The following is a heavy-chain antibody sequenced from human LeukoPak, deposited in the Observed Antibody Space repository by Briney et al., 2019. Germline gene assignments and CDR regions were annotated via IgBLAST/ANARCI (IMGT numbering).Heavy chain of an antibody. V-gene: IGHV3-7*01. J-gene: IGHJ4*02. CDR1: GFTFSRYW. CDR3: ARRDEGAPGRGSDY. CDR2: MNQDGSEK. D-gene: IGHD6-13*01. Sequence: GGSLRLSCAASGFTFSRYWMRWVRQAPGKGLEWVANMNQDGSEKYYLDSVKGRFTISRDNAKNSLYLQMNSLGPEDTAVYYCARRDEGAPGRGSDYWGQGTLVTVSS.